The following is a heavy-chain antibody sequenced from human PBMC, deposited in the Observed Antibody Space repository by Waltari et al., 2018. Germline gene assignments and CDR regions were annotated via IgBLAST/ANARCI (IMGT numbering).Heavy chain of an antibody. CDR1: GYTFTGYY. J-gene: IGHJ6*02. Sequence: QVQLVQSGAEVKKPGASVKVSCKASGYTFTGYYMHWVRQAPGQGLEWMGRINPNSGGTNYAQKFQGRVTRTRDTSISTAYMELSRLRSDETAVYYCARGDVVVVAAPYGMDVWGQGTTVTVSS. D-gene: IGHD2-15*01. CDR2: INPNSGGT. CDR3: ARGDVVVVAAPYGMDV. V-gene: IGHV1-2*06.